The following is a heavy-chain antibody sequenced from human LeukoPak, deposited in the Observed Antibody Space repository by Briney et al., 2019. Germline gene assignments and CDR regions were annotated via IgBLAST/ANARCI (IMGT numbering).Heavy chain of an antibody. Sequence: PSETLSLTCTVSGASMSTYYWSWIRHPAGKGLEWIGRIYASGSTDYNPSLRSRVTISLDKSKNQFSLNLNSVTAADTAVYYCARGTSGDYWGQGTLVTVSS. D-gene: IGHD3-10*01. CDR3: ARGTSGDY. J-gene: IGHJ4*02. CDR2: IYASGST. V-gene: IGHV4-4*07. CDR1: GASMSTYY.